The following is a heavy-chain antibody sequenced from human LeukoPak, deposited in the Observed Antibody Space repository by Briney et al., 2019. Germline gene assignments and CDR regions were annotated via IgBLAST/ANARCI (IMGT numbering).Heavy chain of an antibody. V-gene: IGHV4-34*01. D-gene: IGHD3-22*01. Sequence: SETLSLTCAVYGGSFSGYYWSWIRQPPGKGLEWIGEINHSGSTNYNPSLKSRVTISVDTSKNQFSLKLSSVTAADTAVYYCARFYYDSSGYYFGHDYWGQGTLVTVSS. J-gene: IGHJ4*02. CDR3: ARFYYDSSGYYFGHDY. CDR2: INHSGST. CDR1: GGSFSGYY.